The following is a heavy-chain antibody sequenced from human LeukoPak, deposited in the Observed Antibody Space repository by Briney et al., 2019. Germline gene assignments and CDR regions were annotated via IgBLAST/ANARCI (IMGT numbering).Heavy chain of an antibody. Sequence: GGSLRLSCAASGFTLSNYWMHWVRQAPGKGLVWVSHINSDGSRTNYADSVKGRFTISRDNAKNTLYLQMNSLRAEDTAVYYCARQPDYWGQGTLVTVSS. D-gene: IGHD1-14*01. CDR1: GFTLSNYW. J-gene: IGHJ4*02. CDR2: INSDGSRT. V-gene: IGHV3-74*01. CDR3: ARQPDY.